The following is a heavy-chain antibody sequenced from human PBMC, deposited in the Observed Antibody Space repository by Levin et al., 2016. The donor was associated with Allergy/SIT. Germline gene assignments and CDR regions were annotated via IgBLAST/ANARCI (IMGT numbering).Heavy chain of an antibody. J-gene: IGHJ4*02. D-gene: IGHD2-2*01. V-gene: IGHV3-7*01. CDR1: GFTFTNYW. CDR2: IKQDGSEK. Sequence: GGSLRLSCAASGFTFTNYWMSWVRQAPGKGLEWVANIKQDGSEKYYVDSVKGRFTISRDNAKNSLYLQMNSLGAEDTALYYCARGGHCSSTSCAMVLGYWGQGTLVTVSS. CDR3: ARGGHCSSTSCAMVLGY.